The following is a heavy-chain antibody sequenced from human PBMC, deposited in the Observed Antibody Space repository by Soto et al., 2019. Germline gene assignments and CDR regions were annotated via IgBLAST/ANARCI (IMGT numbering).Heavy chain of an antibody. CDR2: IAFTGSAT. V-gene: IGHV3-23*01. J-gene: IGHJ1*01. CDR1: GFTFHDYA. D-gene: IGHD2-2*01. Sequence: GSLRLSCATSGFTFHDYAMSWVRQAPGKGLEWVSAIAFTGSATYYADSVKGRFTISRDNSKNIVYLQMNSLRVDDTALYYCVKELEPVSLVPFALWGQGNPVTVSS. CDR3: VKELEPVSLVPFAL.